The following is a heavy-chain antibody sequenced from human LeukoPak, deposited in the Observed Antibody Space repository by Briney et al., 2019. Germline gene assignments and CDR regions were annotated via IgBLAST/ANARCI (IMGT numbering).Heavy chain of an antibody. D-gene: IGHD3-10*01. CDR1: GGSFSGYY. CDR2: IYTSGST. CDR3: ARLIWFGSASDI. J-gene: IGHJ3*02. Sequence: SETLSLTCAVYGGSFSGYYWSWIRQPPGKGLEWIGRIYTSGSTNYNPSLKSRVTISLDTSKNQFSLKLSSVTAADTAVYYCARLIWFGSASDIWGQGTMVTVSS. V-gene: IGHV4-4*08.